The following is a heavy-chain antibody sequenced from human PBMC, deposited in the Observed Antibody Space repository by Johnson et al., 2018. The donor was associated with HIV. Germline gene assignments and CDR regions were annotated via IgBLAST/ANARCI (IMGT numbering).Heavy chain of an antibody. CDR3: ARERSLNEYSSSWDAFDI. CDR1: GFTFSSYA. Sequence: GGVVQPGRSLRLSCAASGFTFSSYAMHWVRQAPGKGLEWVAVISYDGSNKYYADSVKGRFTISRDNSKNTLYLQMNSLRAEDTAVYYCARERSLNEYSSSWDAFDIWGQGTMVTVSS. D-gene: IGHD6-6*01. V-gene: IGHV3-30-3*01. CDR2: ISYDGSNK. J-gene: IGHJ3*02.